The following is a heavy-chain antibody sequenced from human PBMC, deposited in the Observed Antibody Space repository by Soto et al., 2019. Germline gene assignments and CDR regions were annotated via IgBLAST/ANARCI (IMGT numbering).Heavy chain of an antibody. J-gene: IGHJ6*02. CDR1: GFTFSSYG. V-gene: IGHV3-30*18. CDR3: AKDGGSSWYKGYYYYYGMDV. CDR2: ISYDGSNK. D-gene: IGHD6-13*01. Sequence: QVQLVESGGGVVQPGRSLRLSCAASGFTFSSYGMHWVRQAPGKGLEWVAVISYDGSNKYYADSVKGRFTISRDNSKNTLYLQMNSRRAEDTAVYYCAKDGGSSWYKGYYYYYGMDVWGQGTTVTVSS.